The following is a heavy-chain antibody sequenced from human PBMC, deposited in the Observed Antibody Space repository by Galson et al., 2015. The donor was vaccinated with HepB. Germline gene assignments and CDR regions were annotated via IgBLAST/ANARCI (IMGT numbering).Heavy chain of an antibody. CDR1: TFIFSTYS. J-gene: IGHJ4*02. CDR3: VLLRGNDLKPLGY. Sequence: SLRLSCAASTFIFSTYSMNWVRQAPGKGLEWVSYISSSSTTIYYADSVKGRFTISRDNAKNSLYLQMNSLRAEDTAVYYCVLLRGNDLKPLGYWGQGTLVTVSS. D-gene: IGHD5-12*01. CDR2: ISSSSTTI. V-gene: IGHV3-48*04.